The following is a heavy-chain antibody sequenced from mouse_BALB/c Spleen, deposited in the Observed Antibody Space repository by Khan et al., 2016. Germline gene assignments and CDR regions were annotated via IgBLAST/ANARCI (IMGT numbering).Heavy chain of an antibody. V-gene: IGHV3-2*02. Sequence: EVQLQESGPGLVKPSQSLSLSCTVTAYSITTDYAWNWIRHFPGNNLEWLCYIPYSGDTHYHPSPQSRISSTLDTSKNPFFLHLTAGTAECTATYYCAREDYAGLAYWGQGTLVTVSA. CDR3: AREDYAGLAY. J-gene: IGHJ3*01. CDR2: IPYSGDT. D-gene: IGHD1-1*02. CDR1: AYSITTDYA.